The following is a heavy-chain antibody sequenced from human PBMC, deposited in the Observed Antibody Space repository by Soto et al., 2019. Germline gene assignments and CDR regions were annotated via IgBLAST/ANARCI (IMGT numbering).Heavy chain of an antibody. V-gene: IGHV4-34*01. CDR1: GGSFSGYY. Sequence: PSETLSLTCAVYGGSFSGYYWSWIRQPPGKGLEWIGEINHSGSTNYNPSLKSRVTISVDTSKNQFFLKLSSVTAADTAVYYCASSERNGDYEAYWGQGTLVTVSS. CDR3: ASSERNGDYEAY. D-gene: IGHD4-17*01. J-gene: IGHJ4*02. CDR2: INHSGST.